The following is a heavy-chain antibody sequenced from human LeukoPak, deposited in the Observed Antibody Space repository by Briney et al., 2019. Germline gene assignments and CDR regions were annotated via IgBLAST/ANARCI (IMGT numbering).Heavy chain of an antibody. J-gene: IGHJ4*02. D-gene: IGHD3-22*01. CDR3: ARVTYDSSGYPTGYFDY. V-gene: IGHV3-11*01. Sequence: GGSLRLSCAASGFTFGDYYMSWIRQAPGKGLEWVSYISSSGSTIYYADSVKGRFTISRDNAKNSLYLQMNSLRAEDTAVYYCARVTYDSSGYPTGYFDYWGQGTLVTVSS. CDR1: GFTFGDYY. CDR2: ISSSGSTI.